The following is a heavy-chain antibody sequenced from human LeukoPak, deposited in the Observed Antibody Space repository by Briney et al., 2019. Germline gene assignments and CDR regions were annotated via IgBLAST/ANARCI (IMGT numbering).Heavy chain of an antibody. Sequence: GGSLRLSCAASGFTFDDYAMHWVRQAPGKGLEWVSYISSSSSTIYYADSVKGRFTISRDNAKNSLYLQMNSLRAEDTAVYYCARVPPAVVDAFDIWGQRTMVTVSA. D-gene: IGHD6-19*01. CDR3: ARVPPAVVDAFDI. V-gene: IGHV3-48*01. CDR2: ISSSSSTI. CDR1: GFTFDDYA. J-gene: IGHJ3*02.